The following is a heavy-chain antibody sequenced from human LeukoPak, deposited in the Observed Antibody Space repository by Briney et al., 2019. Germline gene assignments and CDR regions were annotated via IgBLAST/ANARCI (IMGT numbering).Heavy chain of an antibody. J-gene: IGHJ4*02. D-gene: IGHD6-19*01. Sequence: GASVKVSCKVSGYTLTELSMHWVRQAPGQGLEWMGGIIPIFGTANYAQKFQGRVTITTDESTSTAYMELSSLRSEDTAVYYCAREGASSGSPYFDYWGQGTLVTVSS. CDR1: GYTLTELS. V-gene: IGHV1-69*05. CDR2: IIPIFGTA. CDR3: AREGASSGSPYFDY.